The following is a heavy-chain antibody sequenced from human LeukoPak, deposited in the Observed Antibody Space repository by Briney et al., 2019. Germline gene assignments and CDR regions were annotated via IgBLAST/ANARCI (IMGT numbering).Heavy chain of an antibody. Sequence: PGGSLRLSCAASGFTFSIYAMSWVRQAPGEGLEWVSGISGSGGGLIYYADSVKGRFTISRDNSKNTLYLQMHSLRAEDTAVYYCANAQSWGIAAPHFDYWGQGTLVTVSS. D-gene: IGHD6-13*01. CDR2: ISGSGGGLI. CDR1: GFTFSIYA. CDR3: ANAQSWGIAAPHFDY. J-gene: IGHJ4*02. V-gene: IGHV3-23*01.